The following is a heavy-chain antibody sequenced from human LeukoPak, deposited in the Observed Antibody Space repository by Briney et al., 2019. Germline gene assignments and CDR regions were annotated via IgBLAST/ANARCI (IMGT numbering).Heavy chain of an antibody. J-gene: IGHJ4*02. D-gene: IGHD6-19*01. Sequence: PSETLSLTCTVSGDSISSSYWSWIRQPPGKGLEWIGYIYYSGSTNYNPSLKSRVTISVDTSKNQFSLKLSSVTAADTAVYYCARVGAIAVAGYYFDYWGQGTLVTVSS. CDR1: GDSISSSY. V-gene: IGHV4-59*01. CDR3: ARVGAIAVAGYYFDY. CDR2: IYYSGST.